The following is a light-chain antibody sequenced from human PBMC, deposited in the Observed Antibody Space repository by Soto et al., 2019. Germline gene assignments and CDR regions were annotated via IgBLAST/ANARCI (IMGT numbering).Light chain of an antibody. Sequence: QPVLTQSPSASASLGASVKLTCTLSSWHSSYAIAWHQQQPEKGPRYLMKLNSDGSHSKGDGIPDRFSGSSSGAERYLTISSLQSEDEADYYCQTWSTGTQVFGGGTKLTVL. CDR1: SWHSSYA. J-gene: IGLJ2*01. CDR2: LNSDGSH. CDR3: QTWSTGTQV. V-gene: IGLV4-69*01.